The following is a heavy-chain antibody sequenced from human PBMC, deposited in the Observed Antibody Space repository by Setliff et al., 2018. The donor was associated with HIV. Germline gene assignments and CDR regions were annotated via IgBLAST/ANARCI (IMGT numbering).Heavy chain of an antibody. CDR1: GYSFTNYG. V-gene: IGHV1-18*01. D-gene: IGHD1-26*01. CDR2: ISAYNGNT. CDR3: ARGSGSYSLRSMDV. Sequence: ASVKVSCKASGYSFTNYGISWVRQAPGQGLEWMGWISAYNGNTNYAQKVQGRVTMTTDTYTSTSYMELRSLRSDDTAVYYCARGSGSYSLRSMDVWGKGTTVTVSS. J-gene: IGHJ6*03.